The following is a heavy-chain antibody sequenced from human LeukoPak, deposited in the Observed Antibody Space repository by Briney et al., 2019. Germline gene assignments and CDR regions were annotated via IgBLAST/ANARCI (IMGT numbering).Heavy chain of an antibody. CDR2: IRSKAYGGTT. V-gene: IGHV3-49*04. Sequence: GGSLRLSCTASGFTFGDYAMSWVRQAPGKGLEWVGFIRSKAYGGTTEYAASVKGRFTISRDDSKSIAYLQMNSLKTEDTAVYYCTRVGGAAAGHTRKYYFDYWGQGTLVTVSS. D-gene: IGHD6-13*01. CDR1: GFTFGDYA. J-gene: IGHJ4*02. CDR3: TRVGGAAAGHTRKYYFDY.